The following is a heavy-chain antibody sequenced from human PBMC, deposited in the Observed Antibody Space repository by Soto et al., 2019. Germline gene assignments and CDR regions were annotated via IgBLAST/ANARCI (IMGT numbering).Heavy chain of an antibody. CDR2: ISYDGSNK. D-gene: IGHD3-22*01. V-gene: IGHV3-30*18. J-gene: IGHJ4*02. CDR1: GFTFSSYG. CDR3: AKIPGYYDSSGYYFGY. Sequence: QVQLVESGGGVVQPGRSLRLSCAASGFTFSSYGMHWVRQAPGKGLEWVAVISYDGSNKYYADSVKGRFTISRDNSKNTLYLQMNSLRAEDTAVYYCAKIPGYYDSSGYYFGYWGQGNPGHRLL.